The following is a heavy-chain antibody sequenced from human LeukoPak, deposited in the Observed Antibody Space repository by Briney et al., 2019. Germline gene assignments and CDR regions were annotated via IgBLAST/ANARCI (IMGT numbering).Heavy chain of an antibody. CDR1: GFTFDDYA. D-gene: IGHD3-10*01. J-gene: IGHJ5*02. CDR2: ISWYGLST. CDR3: TRAPRGGEPVS. Sequence: GGSLTHSCAASGFTFDDYAMSWVRQVPGKGLEWGSGISWYGLSTSYADSVRGRFTIFRENDKDSVFLQMNSLRVEDSAFYYCTRAPRGGEPVSWGQGILVTVSS. V-gene: IGHV3-20*04.